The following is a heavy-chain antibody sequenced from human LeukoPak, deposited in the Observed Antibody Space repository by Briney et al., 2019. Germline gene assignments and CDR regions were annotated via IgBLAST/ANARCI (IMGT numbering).Heavy chain of an antibody. Sequence: KPSETLSLTCTVSNDSISPLYWGWIRQPPGKGLEFIGYIFYSGTTNFNPSLKSRVPLSVDTSKNQFSLRLNSVTAADTAVYYCARGGSAAKYYFDSWGQGTLVTVSS. CDR3: ARGGSAAKYYFDS. D-gene: IGHD6-13*01. V-gene: IGHV4-59*11. CDR2: IFYSGTT. J-gene: IGHJ4*02. CDR1: NDSISPLY.